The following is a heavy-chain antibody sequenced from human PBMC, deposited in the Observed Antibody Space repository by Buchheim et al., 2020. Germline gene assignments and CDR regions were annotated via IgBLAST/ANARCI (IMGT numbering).Heavy chain of an antibody. CDR3: ARESGGYCSGGSCYSVMVDY. J-gene: IGHJ4*02. D-gene: IGHD2-15*01. CDR1: GGIFSSYA. CDR2: IIPILKTP. Sequence: QVQLVQSGAELKRPGSSVKVSCKVSGGIFSSYAISWVRQAPGQGLEWMGGIIPILKTPNYAQKFQGRVTITADESARTAYMELSSLRSEDTAVYYCARESGGYCSGGSCYSVMVDYWGQGTL. V-gene: IGHV1-69*12.